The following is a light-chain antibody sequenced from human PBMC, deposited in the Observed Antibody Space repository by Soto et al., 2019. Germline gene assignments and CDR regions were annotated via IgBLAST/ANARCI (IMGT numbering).Light chain of an antibody. Sequence: QSVLTQPPSASGTPGQRVIISCSGSSSNIESNYVYWYQQLPGTAPKLLIYKNNQRPSGVPDRFSGSKSGTSASLAISWLRSEDEADFYCAGWDDSLSGGVFGTGTKLTVL. CDR2: KNN. CDR1: SSNIESNY. CDR3: AGWDDSLSGGV. J-gene: IGLJ1*01. V-gene: IGLV1-47*01.